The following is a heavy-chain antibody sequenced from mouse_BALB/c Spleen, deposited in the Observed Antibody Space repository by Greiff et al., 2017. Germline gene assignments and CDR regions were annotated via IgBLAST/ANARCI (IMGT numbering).Heavy chain of an antibody. J-gene: IGHJ1*01. CDR1: GYSFTGYY. Sequence: EVQLQQSGPELVKPGASVKISCKASGYSFTGYYMHWVKQSHVKSLEWIGRINPYNGATSYNQNFKDKASLTVDKSSSTAYMELHSLTSEDSAVYYCARGDYGSSYGYFDGWGAGTTVTVSS. CDR3: ARGDYGSSYGYFDG. V-gene: IGHV1-26*01. D-gene: IGHD1-1*01. CDR2: INPYNGAT.